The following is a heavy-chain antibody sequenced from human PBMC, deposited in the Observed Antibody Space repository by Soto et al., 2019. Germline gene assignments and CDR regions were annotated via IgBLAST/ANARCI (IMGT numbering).Heavy chain of an antibody. D-gene: IGHD3-16*02. CDR3: AAGDYVWGSYRSIFDY. V-gene: IGHV1-69*02. J-gene: IGHJ4*02. CDR1: GGTFSSYT. Sequence: QVQLVQSGAEVKKPGSSVKVSCKASGGTFSSYTISWVRQAPGQGLEWMGRIIPILGIANYAQKFQGRVTITAEKSTSTAYMELSSLRSQDTAVYYCAAGDYVWGSYRSIFDYWGQGTLVTVSS. CDR2: IIPILGIA.